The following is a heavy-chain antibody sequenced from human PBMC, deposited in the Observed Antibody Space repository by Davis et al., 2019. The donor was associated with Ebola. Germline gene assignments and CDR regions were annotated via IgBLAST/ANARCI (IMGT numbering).Heavy chain of an antibody. V-gene: IGHV3-73*01. J-gene: IGHJ4*02. CDR1: GFTFSGSA. D-gene: IGHD1-20*01. CDR2: IKSKVNSYAT. CDR3: TSGITGTRGDY. Sequence: GESLKISCAASGFTFSGSAMHWVRQASGKGLEWVGRIKSKVNSYATAYAASVKGRFTISRDDSKNTAYLQMNSLKTEDTAVYYCTSGITGTRGDYWGQGTLVTVSS.